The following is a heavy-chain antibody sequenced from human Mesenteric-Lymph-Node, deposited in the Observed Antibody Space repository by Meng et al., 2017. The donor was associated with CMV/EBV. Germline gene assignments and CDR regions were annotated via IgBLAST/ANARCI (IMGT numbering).Heavy chain of an antibody. CDR2: IYGTGIT. J-gene: IGHJ4*02. D-gene: IGHD2/OR15-2a*01. CDR1: GVSVTSGAYH. V-gene: IGHV4-61*08. CDR3: AKSRSSTPGIVDD. Sequence: VRLQESGPGLGKPSETLYLTCIVPGVSVTSGAYHWSWIRQSPGKGLEWIGYIYGTGITIYNPSLKSRVTILLETSKNQFSLKLNSVTTADTAVYYCAKSRSSTPGIVDDWGQGTLVTVSS.